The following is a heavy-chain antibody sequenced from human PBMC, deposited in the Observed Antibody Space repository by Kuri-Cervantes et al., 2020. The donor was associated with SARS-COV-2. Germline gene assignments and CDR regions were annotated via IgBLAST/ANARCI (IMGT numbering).Heavy chain of an antibody. V-gene: IGHV1-46*01. D-gene: IGHD7-27*01. CDR3: ARALWGLKMYYYYYYMDV. J-gene: IGHJ6*03. CDR1: GYTFTSYY. Sequence: ASVKVSCKASGYTFTSYYMHWVRQAPGQGLEWMGIINPSGGSTSYAQKFQGRVTMTRDTSTSTVYMELSSLRSEDTAVYYCARALWGLKMYYYYYYMDVWGKGTTVTVSS. CDR2: INPSGGST.